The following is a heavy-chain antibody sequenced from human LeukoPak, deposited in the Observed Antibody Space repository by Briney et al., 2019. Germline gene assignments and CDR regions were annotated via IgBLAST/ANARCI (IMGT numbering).Heavy chain of an antibody. CDR3: ARDKSGTLGDYDAFDI. Sequence: MPGGSLRLSCAASGFSFSDYSMNWVRQAPGKGLEWISYISSSTTYTNYADSVKGRFTISRDNAKNSLFLQMNSLRAEDTAVYYCARDKSGTLGDYDAFDIWGQGTMVTVSS. D-gene: IGHD4-17*01. J-gene: IGHJ3*02. CDR2: ISSSTTYT. V-gene: IGHV3-21*05. CDR1: GFSFSDYS.